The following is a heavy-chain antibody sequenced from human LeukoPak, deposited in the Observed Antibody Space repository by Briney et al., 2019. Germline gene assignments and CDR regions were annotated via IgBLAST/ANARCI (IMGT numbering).Heavy chain of an antibody. CDR1: GFTFSTYG. CDR3: ARVGYCGGDCYPFDY. D-gene: IGHD2-21*02. J-gene: IGHJ4*02. Sequence: PGGSLRLSCAASGFTFSTYGMHWVRQAPGKGLEWVALISNDGSNKFYADSVKGRFTISRDNSHNTLYLQMNSLRAEDTAVYYCARVGYCGGDCYPFDYWGQGTLTTISS. CDR2: ISNDGSNK. V-gene: IGHV3-30*03.